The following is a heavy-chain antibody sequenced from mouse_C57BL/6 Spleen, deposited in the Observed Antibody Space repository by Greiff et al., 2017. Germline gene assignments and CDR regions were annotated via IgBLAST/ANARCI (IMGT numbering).Heavy chain of an antibody. CDR3: AREDYGSSARFAY. CDR1: GFNITDYY. V-gene: IGHV14-2*01. CDR2: IDPEDGET. D-gene: IGHD1-1*01. Sequence: EVQLQQSGAELVKPGASVKLSCTASGFNITDYYMHWVKQRTEQGLEWIGRIDPEDGETKYAPNFQGKATITADTSSNTAYLQLSSLTTEDTAVYCCAREDYGSSARFAYWGQGTLVTVSA. J-gene: IGHJ3*01.